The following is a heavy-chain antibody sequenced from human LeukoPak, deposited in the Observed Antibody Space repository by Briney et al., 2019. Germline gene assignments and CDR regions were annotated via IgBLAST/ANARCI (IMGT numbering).Heavy chain of an antibody. CDR3: ARDTSRPWELLPPGWFDP. Sequence: PGGSLRLSCAASGFTFSSYSMNWVRQAPGKGLEWVSSISSSSSYIYYADSVKGRFTISRDNAKNSLYLQMNSLRAEDTAVYYCARDTSRPWELLPPGWFDPWGQGTLVTVSS. CDR2: ISSSSSYI. J-gene: IGHJ5*02. CDR1: GFTFSSYS. D-gene: IGHD1-26*01. V-gene: IGHV3-21*01.